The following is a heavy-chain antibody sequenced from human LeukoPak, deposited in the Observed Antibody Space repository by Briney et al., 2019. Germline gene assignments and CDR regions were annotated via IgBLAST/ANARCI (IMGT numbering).Heavy chain of an antibody. J-gene: IGHJ6*03. D-gene: IGHD3/OR15-3a*01. CDR3: ARDGHNYYYYMDV. Sequence: GGSLRLSCAASGFTFSSYWMSWVRQAPGKGLEWVANIKQDGSEKNYVDSVKGRFTISRDNAKNSLYLQMSSLRAEDTAVYYCARDGHNYYYYMDVWGKGTTVTVSS. V-gene: IGHV3-7*01. CDR1: GFTFSSYW. CDR2: IKQDGSEK.